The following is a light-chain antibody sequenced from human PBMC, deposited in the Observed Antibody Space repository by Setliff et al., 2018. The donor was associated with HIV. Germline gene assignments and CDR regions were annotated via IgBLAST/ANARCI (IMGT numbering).Light chain of an antibody. CDR2: EVD. Sequence: QSVLTQPPSASGSPGQSITISCTGASSDVGGYNYVSWYQHHPGKAPKLMIFEVDERPSGVPDRFSGSKSGNTASLTVSGLRAEDEADYFCSSFAGSNSFVFGTGTKATVL. CDR3: SSFAGSNSFV. V-gene: IGLV2-8*01. J-gene: IGLJ1*01. CDR1: SSDVGGYNY.